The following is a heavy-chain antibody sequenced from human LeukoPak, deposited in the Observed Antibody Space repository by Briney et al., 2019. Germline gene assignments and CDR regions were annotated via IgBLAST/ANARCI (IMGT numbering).Heavy chain of an antibody. CDR1: GYTFTSYG. V-gene: IGHV1-18*01. Sequence: ASVKVSCKASGYTFTSYGISWVRQAPGQGLEWMGWISAYNGNTNYAQKLQGRVTMTTDTSTSTAYMELRSLRSDDTAVYYCARGGSTYYDILTGYSLDYWGQGTLVTVSS. D-gene: IGHD3-9*01. J-gene: IGHJ4*02. CDR3: ARGGSTYYDILTGYSLDY. CDR2: ISAYNGNT.